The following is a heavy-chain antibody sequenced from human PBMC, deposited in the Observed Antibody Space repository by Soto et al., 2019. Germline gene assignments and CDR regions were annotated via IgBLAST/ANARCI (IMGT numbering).Heavy chain of an antibody. D-gene: IGHD1-26*01. CDR3: ARDFTQVGPLDF. CDR2: IRYDGTEK. Sequence: LRLSCAASGFIFSSFALHWVRQAPGKGLEWVAVIRYDGTEKYNGDSVKGRFTISRDNSKNTVYLEMTSLKAEDTAVYYCARDFTQVGPLDFWGQGTLVTVSS. J-gene: IGHJ4*02. CDR1: GFIFSSFA. V-gene: IGHV3-33*01.